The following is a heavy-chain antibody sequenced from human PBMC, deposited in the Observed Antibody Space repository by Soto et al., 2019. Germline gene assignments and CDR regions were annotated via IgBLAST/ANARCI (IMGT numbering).Heavy chain of an antibody. J-gene: IGHJ4*02. CDR3: TRLGDQLLWGYFDY. V-gene: IGHV3-15*01. Sequence: GGSLRLSCAASGFTFSNAWMSWVRQAPGKGLEWVGRIKSKTDGGTTDYAAPVKGRFTISRDDSKNTLYLQMNSLKTEDKALYYCTRLGDQLLWGYFDYWGQGTLVTVSS. D-gene: IGHD2-2*01. CDR1: GFTFSNAW. CDR2: IKSKTDGGTT.